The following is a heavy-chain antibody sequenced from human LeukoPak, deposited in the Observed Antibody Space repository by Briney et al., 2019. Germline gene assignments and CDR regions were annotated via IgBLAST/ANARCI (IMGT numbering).Heavy chain of an antibody. V-gene: IGHV1-18*01. CDR2: ISGHTGNT. J-gene: IGHJ4*02. D-gene: IGHD1-1*01. Sequence: ASVKVSCKTSGYTFSTYGVTWVRQAPGQGFQWMGWISGHTGNTKYAENFQGRISLTTDTSATTAYMELRSLTSDDTAVYYCARDLSSGGWTLEFDYWGQGSLVTVAS. CDR3: ARDLSSGGWTLEFDY. CDR1: GYTFSTYG.